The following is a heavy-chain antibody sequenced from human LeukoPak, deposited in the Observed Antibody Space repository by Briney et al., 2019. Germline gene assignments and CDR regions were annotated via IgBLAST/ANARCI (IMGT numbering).Heavy chain of an antibody. V-gene: IGHV4-4*07. Sequence: SETLSLTCTVSGASISSYYWSWIRQPAGQGLEWIGRIYTSGSTNYNPSLKSRVTVSVDTSKSQFSLNLSSVTAADTAVYFCARVTAAGTSVVFDPWGQGILDTVSS. D-gene: IGHD6-13*01. CDR1: GASISSYY. J-gene: IGHJ5*02. CDR2: IYTSGST. CDR3: ARVTAAGTSVVFDP.